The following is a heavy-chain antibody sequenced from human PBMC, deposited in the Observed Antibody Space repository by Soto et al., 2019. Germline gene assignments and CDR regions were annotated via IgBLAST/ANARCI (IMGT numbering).Heavy chain of an antibody. V-gene: IGHV1-24*01. Sequence: GAAVNVSCKVSGHTLTELSIHWVRQAPGEGLEWMGGFDPEDGETAYAQKFQGRVTMTEDRSTDTAHMELSSLTSEDTAVYYCATAALGAPPSEGWFDPWGQGTLVTVSS. D-gene: IGHD7-27*01. CDR1: GHTLTELS. CDR3: ATAALGAPPSEGWFDP. CDR2: FDPEDGET. J-gene: IGHJ5*02.